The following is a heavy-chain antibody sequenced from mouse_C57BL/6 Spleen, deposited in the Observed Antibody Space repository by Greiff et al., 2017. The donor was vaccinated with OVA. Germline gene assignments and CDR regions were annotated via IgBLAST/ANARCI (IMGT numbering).Heavy chain of an antibody. CDR2: IDPENGDT. CDR1: GFNIKDDY. V-gene: IGHV14-4*01. Sequence: EVQLQQSGAELVRPGASVKLSCTASGFNIKDDYMHWVKQRPEQGLEWIGWIDPENGDTEYASKFQGKATITADTSSNTAYLQLSSLTSEDTAVYYCTTKLGSSYVNWGQGTTRTVSS. D-gene: IGHD1-1*01. J-gene: IGHJ2*01. CDR3: TTKLGSSYVN.